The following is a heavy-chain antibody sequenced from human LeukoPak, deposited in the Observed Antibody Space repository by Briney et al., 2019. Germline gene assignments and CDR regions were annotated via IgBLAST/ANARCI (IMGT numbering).Heavy chain of an antibody. D-gene: IGHD2-15*01. CDR2: TYPGDSTT. J-gene: IGHJ4*02. CDR1: GYIFINYW. V-gene: IGHV5-51*01. Sequence: GESLKISCKGSGYIFINYWIGWVRQIPGKGLEWMGTTYPGDSTTRYSPSFQGQVAISADKSISTAYLQWSSLKASDTAMYYCARRYCSSIACFSPLDYWGQGTLVTVSP. CDR3: ARRYCSSIACFSPLDY.